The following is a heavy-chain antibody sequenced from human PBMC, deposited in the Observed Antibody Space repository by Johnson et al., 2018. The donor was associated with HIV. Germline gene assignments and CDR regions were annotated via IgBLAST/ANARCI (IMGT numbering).Heavy chain of an antibody. Sequence: MLLVESGGGLVQPGGSLRLSCAASGFTFSSYAMSWVRQAPGKGLEWVSAISGSGGSTYYAASVKGRFTISRDNSKNTLYLQMGSLRVEDTAVYYCARDRDRLNWNYGALDIWGQGTMVTVSS. CDR3: ARDRDRLNWNYGALDI. D-gene: IGHD1-7*01. CDR2: ISGSGGST. J-gene: IGHJ3*02. CDR1: GFTFSSYA. V-gene: IGHV3-23*04.